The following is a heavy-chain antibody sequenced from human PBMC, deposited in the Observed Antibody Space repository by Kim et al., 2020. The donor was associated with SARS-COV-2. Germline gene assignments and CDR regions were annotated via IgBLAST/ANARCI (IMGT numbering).Heavy chain of an antibody. CDR3: VIGEYRSSWAGGYSVDY. V-gene: IGHV3-30*03. J-gene: IGHJ4*02. D-gene: IGHD6-13*01. CDR1: GFTFSSYG. Sequence: GGSLRLSCAASGFTFSSYGMHWVCQAQGKGLEWVAVISYDGSNKYYADSVKGRFTISRDNSKNTLYLQMNSLRAEDTAVYYCVIGEYRSSWAGGYSVDYWGQGTLVTVSS. CDR2: ISYDGSNK.